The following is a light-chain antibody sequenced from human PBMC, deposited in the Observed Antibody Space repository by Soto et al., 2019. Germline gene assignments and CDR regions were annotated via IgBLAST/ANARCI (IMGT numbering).Light chain of an antibody. J-gene: IGLJ1*01. Sequence: QSVLTQPASVSGSPGQSITISCTGTSSDVGGYNYDSWYQQHPGKAPKLMIYEVSNRPSGVSNRFSGSKSGNTASLTISGLQAEDEADYYCSSYTSSSTYVFGTGTK. CDR1: SSDVGGYNY. CDR3: SSYTSSSTYV. CDR2: EVS. V-gene: IGLV2-14*01.